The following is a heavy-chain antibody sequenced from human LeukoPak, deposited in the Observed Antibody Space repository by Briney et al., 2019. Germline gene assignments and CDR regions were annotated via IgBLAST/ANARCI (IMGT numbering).Heavy chain of an antibody. J-gene: IGHJ6*03. V-gene: IGHV4-38-2*02. CDR3: ARQGGSAYGFYYYYYYMDV. CDR2: IYHSGST. CDR1: SYSISSGSY. Sequence: SETLSLTCTVSSYSISSGSYWGWIRQPPGKGLEWIGSIYHSGSTYYNPSLKSRVTISVDTSKNQFSLKLSSVTAADTAVYYCARQGGSAYGFYYYYYYMDVWGKGTTVTISS. D-gene: IGHD5-12*01.